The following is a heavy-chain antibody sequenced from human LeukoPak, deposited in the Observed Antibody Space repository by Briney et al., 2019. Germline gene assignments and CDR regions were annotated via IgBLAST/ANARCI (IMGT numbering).Heavy chain of an antibody. CDR3: TTGGYDILTGYYWPAEYFQH. CDR2: IWYDGSNK. CDR1: GFTFSSYG. D-gene: IGHD3-9*01. Sequence: GRSLRLSCAASGFTFSSYGMHWVRQAPGKGLEWVAVIWYDGSNKYYADSVKGRFTISRDNSKNTLYLQMNSLRAEDTAVYYCTTGGYDILTGYYWPAEYFQHWGQGTLVTVSS. J-gene: IGHJ1*01. V-gene: IGHV3-33*01.